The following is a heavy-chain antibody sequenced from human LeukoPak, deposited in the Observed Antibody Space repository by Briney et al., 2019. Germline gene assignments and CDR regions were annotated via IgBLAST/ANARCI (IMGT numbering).Heavy chain of an antibody. CDR2: INHSGSS. CDR1: GGSFSVYY. J-gene: IGHJ3*02. V-gene: IGHV4-34*01. D-gene: IGHD2-15*01. Sequence: SETLSLTCAVYGGSFSVYYWSWIRHPPRKGLEWIGEINHSGSSNYNPSLKSRVTISLDTSKNQFSLTLSSVTAADTAVYYCALKAATNPTKAFDIWGQGTMVTASS. CDR3: ALKAATNPTKAFDI.